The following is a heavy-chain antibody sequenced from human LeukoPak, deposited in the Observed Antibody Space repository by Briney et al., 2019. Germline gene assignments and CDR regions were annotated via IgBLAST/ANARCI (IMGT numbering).Heavy chain of an antibody. V-gene: IGHV4-39*07. D-gene: IGHD3-10*01. CDR2: IFYTGSA. CDR1: GGSISSTSYN. Sequence: SETLSLTCTVSGGSISSTSYNWGWIRQPPGKGLEWIGSIFYTGSANYSPSLKSRVTMSVDTSKNQFSLKLSSVTAADTAVYYCARSSYYYGADALDIWGQGTMVTVSS. CDR3: ARSSYYYGADALDI. J-gene: IGHJ3*02.